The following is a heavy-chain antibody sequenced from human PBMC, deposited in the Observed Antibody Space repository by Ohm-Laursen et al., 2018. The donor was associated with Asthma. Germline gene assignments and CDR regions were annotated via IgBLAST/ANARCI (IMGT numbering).Heavy chain of an antibody. J-gene: IGHJ5*02. CDR3: ARDFCTGGFCPKAFDP. Sequence: SLRLSCAASGFNFSDYALSWVRQAPGKGLEWVSYISSSGSTIYYADSVQGRFTISRDIAKNTLYLEMHSLRAEDTGVYFCARDFCTGGFCPKAFDPWGQGTLVTVSS. CDR2: ISSSGSTI. CDR1: GFNFSDYA. V-gene: IGHV3-11*04. D-gene: IGHD2-8*02.